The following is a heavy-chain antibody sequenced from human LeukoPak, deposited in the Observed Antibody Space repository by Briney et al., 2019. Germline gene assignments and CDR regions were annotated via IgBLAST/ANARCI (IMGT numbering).Heavy chain of an antibody. CDR1: GLTFRIHA. CDR2: IGSGDDL. V-gene: IGHV3-23*01. J-gene: IGHJ4*02. CDR3: AKDATPGNSVYDHFDY. D-gene: IGHD1-7*01. Sequence: GGSLRLSCAASGLTFRIHAMSWVRQAPGKGLEWVSTIGSGDDLHYADSVKGRFTVSRDDPQNTLYLQMNSLRAEDAAIYYCAKDATPGNSVYDHFDYWGQGTLVTVSS.